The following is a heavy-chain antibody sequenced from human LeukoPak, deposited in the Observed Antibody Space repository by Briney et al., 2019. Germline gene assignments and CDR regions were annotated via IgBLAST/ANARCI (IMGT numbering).Heavy chain of an antibody. J-gene: IGHJ4*02. D-gene: IGHD6-13*01. Sequence: GGSLRLSWAASGFTFSSYSMNWVRQAPGKGLEWVSSISSSSSYIYYADSVKGRFTISRDNAKNSLYLQMNSLRAEDTAVYYRATNQGYSSHIDYWGQGTLVTVSS. CDR1: GFTFSSYS. CDR3: ATNQGYSSHIDY. V-gene: IGHV3-21*01. CDR2: ISSSSSYI.